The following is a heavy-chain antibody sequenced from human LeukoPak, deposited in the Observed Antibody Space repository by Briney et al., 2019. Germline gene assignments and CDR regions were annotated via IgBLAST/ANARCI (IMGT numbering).Heavy chain of an antibody. J-gene: IGHJ4*02. Sequence: GGSLRLSCAASGFTFSRYAMHWARQAPGKGLEWVAVISYDGSSKYYADSVKGRFTISRDNSINALYLQMNSLRLDDTAVYYCVGEIGPRSFDYWGQGTLVTVSS. V-gene: IGHV3-30-3*01. CDR3: VGEIGPRSFDY. CDR2: ISYDGSSK. CDR1: GFTFSRYA. D-gene: IGHD3-16*01.